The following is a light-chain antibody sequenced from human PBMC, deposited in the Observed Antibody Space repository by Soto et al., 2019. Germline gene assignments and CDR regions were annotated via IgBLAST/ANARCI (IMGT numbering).Light chain of an antibody. V-gene: IGKV1-5*03. CDR3: QQYDNDSWT. Sequence: DIQMTQSPSTLSASVEDRVIITCRASQSISSWLAWYQQKPGKAPNLLIYKASTLKSGVPSRFSGSGSGTEFTLTISSLQPDDFATYYCQQYDNDSWTFGQGTKVEIK. J-gene: IGKJ1*01. CDR2: KAS. CDR1: QSISSW.